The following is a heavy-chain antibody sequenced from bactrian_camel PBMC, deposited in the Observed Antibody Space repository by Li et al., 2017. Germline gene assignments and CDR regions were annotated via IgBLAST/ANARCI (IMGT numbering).Heavy chain of an antibody. CDR1: GHFSATA. D-gene: IGHD5*01. J-gene: IGHJ4*01. CDR2: IDSNWDT. V-gene: IGHV3S53*01. CDR3: AADPSWRCGLASEYTY. Sequence: HVQLVESGGGSVEAGRSLRLSCEYSGHFSATAWMGWFRQAPGKSREAVAAIDSNWDTAYTNSVKGRFAISKDNAKNTLYLQMNSLKPEDTAMYYCAADPSWRCGLASEYTYWGQGTQVTVS.